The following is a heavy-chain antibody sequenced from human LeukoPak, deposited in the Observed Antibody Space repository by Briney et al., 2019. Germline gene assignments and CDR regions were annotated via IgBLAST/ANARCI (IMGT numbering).Heavy chain of an antibody. CDR3: GRAASPYYYAMDA. J-gene: IGHJ6*02. CDR1: GYTFTSYE. CDR2: ANPNSGST. Sequence: ASVKVSCKSSGYTFTSYEINWVRQVTGQGLEWMGRANPNSGSTDYAQRFQGRLILTTNTSSRTAYMGLSSLTSSGTAVYFCGRAASPYYYAMDAWGQGTTVTVSS. V-gene: IGHV1-8*01.